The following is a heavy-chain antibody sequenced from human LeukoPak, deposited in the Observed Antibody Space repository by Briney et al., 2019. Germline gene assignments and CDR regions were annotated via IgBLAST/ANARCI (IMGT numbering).Heavy chain of an antibody. J-gene: IGHJ4*02. CDR2: IWYDGSNK. D-gene: IGHD3-10*01. CDR1: GFTLSSYG. CDR3: ARPQYYYGSGSPIDY. V-gene: IGHV3-33*01. Sequence: GGSLRLSCAASGFTLSSYGMHWVRQAPGKGLEWVAVIWYDGSNKYYADSVKGRFTISRDNSKNTLYLQMNSLRAEDTAVYYCARPQYYYGSGSPIDYWGQGTLVTVSS.